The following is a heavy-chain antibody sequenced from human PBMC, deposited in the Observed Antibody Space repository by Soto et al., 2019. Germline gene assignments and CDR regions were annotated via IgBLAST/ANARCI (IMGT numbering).Heavy chain of an antibody. J-gene: IGHJ5*02. CDR2: IHYSGTT. CDR1: RGSISSYY. CDR3: AKDKGWLDP. V-gene: IGHV4-59*01. Sequence: QVQLQESGPGLVKPSETLSLTCTVSRGSISSYYWSWIRQPPGKGLEWIGNIHYSGTTDYNPSLRXRXTSXLDTSNNQFSLQLKSVTAADTAVYYCAKDKGWLDPWGQGTLVTVSS.